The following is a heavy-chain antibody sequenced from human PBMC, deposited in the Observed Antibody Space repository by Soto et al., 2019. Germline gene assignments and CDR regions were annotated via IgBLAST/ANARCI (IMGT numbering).Heavy chain of an antibody. V-gene: IGHV3-30*07. CDR1: GFTFRSYA. D-gene: IGHD4-4*01. CDR3: ARDGDVYRRDAFDV. J-gene: IGHJ3*01. CDR2: ISYDGTNK. Sequence: GGSLRLSCAASGFTFRSYAMDWVRQAPGKGLEWVAVISYDGTNKYYADSVKGRFTISRDKSENTLYLQMNSLRVEDTAVYYCARDGDVYRRDAFDVWGQGTTVTVSS.